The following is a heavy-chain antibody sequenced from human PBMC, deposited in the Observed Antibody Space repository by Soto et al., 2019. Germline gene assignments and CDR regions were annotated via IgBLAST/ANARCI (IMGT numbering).Heavy chain of an antibody. D-gene: IGHD3-10*01. CDR1: GFTFSSYG. J-gene: IGHJ4*02. CDR3: AKDRGGDGPECDY. Sequence: QVQLVESGGGVVQPGRSLRLSCAASGFTFSSYGMHWVRQAPGKGLEWVAVISYDGSNKYYADSVKGRVTISRDNSKNTLYLQMNSLRAEDTAVYYCAKDRGGDGPECDYWGQGTLVTVSS. CDR2: ISYDGSNK. V-gene: IGHV3-30*18.